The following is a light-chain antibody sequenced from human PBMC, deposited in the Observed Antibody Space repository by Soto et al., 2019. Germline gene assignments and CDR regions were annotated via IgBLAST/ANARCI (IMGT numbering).Light chain of an antibody. CDR3: QQHRSYPFT. V-gene: IGKV1-5*03. CDR1: RIIYDS. CDR2: KAS. Sequence: DIQMTQSPSTLSASVGDRVTITCRASRIIYDSLAWFQQKPGKAPKLLIYKASTLESGVPSRFSGSGSGTEFTLTISSLQPDDSVAYYCQQHRSYPFTFGPGTKVDVK. J-gene: IGKJ3*01.